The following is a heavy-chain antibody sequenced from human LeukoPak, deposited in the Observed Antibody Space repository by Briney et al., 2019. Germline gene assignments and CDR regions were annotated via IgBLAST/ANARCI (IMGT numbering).Heavy chain of an antibody. CDR3: ARAGGGRYCSGGSCYGY. D-gene: IGHD2-15*01. CDR2: IIPIFGTA. Sequence: SVKVSCKACGGTFSSYAISWVRQAPGQGLEWMGGIIPIFGTANYAQKFQGRVTITADESTSTAYMELSSLRSEDTAVYYCARAGGGRYCSGGSCYGYWGQGTLVTVSS. J-gene: IGHJ4*02. V-gene: IGHV1-69*01. CDR1: GGTFSSYA.